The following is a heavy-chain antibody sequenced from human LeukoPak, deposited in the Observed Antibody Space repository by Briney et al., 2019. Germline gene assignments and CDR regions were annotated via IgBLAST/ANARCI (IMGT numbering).Heavy chain of an antibody. CDR2: ISGSGGST. V-gene: IGHV3-23*01. Sequence: PGGSLRLSCAASGFTFSSYAMSWVRQAPGKGLEWFSAISGSGGSTYYADSVKGRFTISRDNSKNTLYLQMSSLRAEDTAVYYCAKASAVYCSSTSCYHSWFDPWGQGTLVTVSS. CDR3: AKASAVYCSSTSCYHSWFDP. D-gene: IGHD2-2*01. CDR1: GFTFSSYA. J-gene: IGHJ5*02.